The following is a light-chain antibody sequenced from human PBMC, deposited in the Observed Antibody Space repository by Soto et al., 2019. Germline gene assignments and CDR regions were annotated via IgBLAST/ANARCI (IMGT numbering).Light chain of an antibody. CDR3: SSYAGSTVV. Sequence: QSALTQPPSASGSPGQSVTISCTGTSSDVGGYNYVSWYQQHPGKAPKLMIYEVSKRPSGVPDRFSGSKSGNTASLTVSGLQAEDEADYYCSSYAGSTVVFGGGTKRTVL. CDR2: EVS. J-gene: IGLJ2*01. V-gene: IGLV2-8*01. CDR1: SSDVGGYNY.